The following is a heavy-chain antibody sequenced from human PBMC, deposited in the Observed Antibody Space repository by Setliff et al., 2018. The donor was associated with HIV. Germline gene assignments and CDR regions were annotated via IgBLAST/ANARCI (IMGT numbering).Heavy chain of an antibody. CDR3: ARGRSSSPPDYYWTS. V-gene: IGHV4-59*11. J-gene: IGHJ6*03. Sequence: SETLSLTCTVSGASISSHYWSWIRQPPGKGLEWIGYIFYSGNTNYNPSLKSRVTISVDTSKNQFSLKLTSVTAADTAVYYCARGRSSSPPDYYWTSGAKGPRSPSP. CDR2: IFYSGNT. CDR1: GASISSHY. D-gene: IGHD6-6*01.